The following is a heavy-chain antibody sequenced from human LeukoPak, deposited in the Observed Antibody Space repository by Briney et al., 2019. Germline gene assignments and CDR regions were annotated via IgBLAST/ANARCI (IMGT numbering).Heavy chain of an antibody. CDR2: LYSDGNT. V-gene: IGHV3-53*01. D-gene: IGHD1-14*01. Sequence: GGSLGLSCAASGFTVITNDMTWVRQAPGKGLEWVSVLYSDGNTKYADSVQGRFTISRDNSKNTLYLEMNSLSPDDTAVYYCARGVEPLAANTLAYWGQGTLVTVSS. J-gene: IGHJ4*02. CDR3: ARGVEPLAANTLAY. CDR1: GFTVITND.